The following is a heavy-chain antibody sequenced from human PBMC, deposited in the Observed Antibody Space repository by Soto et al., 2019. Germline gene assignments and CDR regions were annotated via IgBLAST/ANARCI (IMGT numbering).Heavy chain of an antibody. CDR3: ATAGSYYGEIDY. V-gene: IGHV1-2*02. CDR1: GYTFTGYY. CDR2: INPNSGGA. Sequence: ASVKVSFKALGYTFTGYYIHWLRQAPGQGLEWMGWINPNSGGANYAQKFQGRVTMTRDTSISTAYMELSRLRSDDTAVYYCATAGSYYGEIDYWGQGTLVTVSS. J-gene: IGHJ4*02. D-gene: IGHD1-26*01.